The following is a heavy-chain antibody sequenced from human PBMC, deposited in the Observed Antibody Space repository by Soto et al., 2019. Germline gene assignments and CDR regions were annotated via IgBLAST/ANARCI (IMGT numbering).Heavy chain of an antibody. J-gene: IGHJ5*02. CDR3: ARAYGGNPALFDP. D-gene: IGHD4-17*01. Sequence: PGGSLRLSCTTSGFNFGDHGMSWFRQAPGKGLEWVSHIRSKAYGGTAEYTASVKDRFTVSRDDSKSIAYLQMNSLRAEDTAVYYCARAYGGNPALFDPWGQGTLVTVSS. CDR1: GFNFGDHG. CDR2: IRSKAYGGTA. V-gene: IGHV3-49*01.